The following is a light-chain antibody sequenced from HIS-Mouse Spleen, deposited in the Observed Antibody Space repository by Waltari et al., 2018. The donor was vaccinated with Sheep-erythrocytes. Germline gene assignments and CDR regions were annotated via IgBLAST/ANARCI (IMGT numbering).Light chain of an antibody. J-gene: IGLJ1*01. V-gene: IGLV2-11*01. CDR1: SSDVGGYNY. CDR2: DVS. Sequence: QSALPQPRSVSGSPGQSVTISCTRTSSDVGGYNYVPWYQQHPGKAPKLMIYDVSKRPSGVPDRFSGSKSGNTAYLTISGLQAEDEADYYCCSYAGSYNHVFATGTKVTVL. CDR3: CSYAGSYNHV.